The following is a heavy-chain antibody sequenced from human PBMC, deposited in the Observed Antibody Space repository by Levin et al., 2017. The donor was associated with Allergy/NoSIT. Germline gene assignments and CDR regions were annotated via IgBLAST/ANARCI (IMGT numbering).Heavy chain of an antibody. V-gene: IGHV1-69*13. CDR1: GGTFSSYA. D-gene: IGHD2-15*01. Sequence: SVKVSCKASGGTFSSYAISWVRQAPGQGLEWMGGIIPIFGTANYAQKFQGRVTITADESTSTAYMELSSLRSEDTAVYYCAYLGAYCSGGSCRSNWFDPWGQGTLVTVSS. CDR3: AYLGAYCSGGSCRSNWFDP. CDR2: IIPIFGTA. J-gene: IGHJ5*02.